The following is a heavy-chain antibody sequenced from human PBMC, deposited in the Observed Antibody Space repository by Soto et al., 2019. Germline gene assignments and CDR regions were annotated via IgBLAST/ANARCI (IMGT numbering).Heavy chain of an antibody. V-gene: IGHV5-51*01. D-gene: IGHD2-15*01. CDR1: GYSFTSYW. CDR2: IYPGDSDT. Sequence: GESLKISCKGSGYSFTSYWIGWVRQMPGKGLEWMGIIYPGDSDTKSSPSCQGQETISADKSIRTAYLQWGSRKASDTDMYYCARNGYWSGGSCGRSDYYYGMDVWGQGTTVTVSS. J-gene: IGHJ6*02. CDR3: ARNGYWSGGSCGRSDYYYGMDV.